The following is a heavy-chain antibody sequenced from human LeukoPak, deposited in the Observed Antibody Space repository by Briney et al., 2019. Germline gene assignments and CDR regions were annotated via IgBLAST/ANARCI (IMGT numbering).Heavy chain of an antibody. CDR1: GFTFDDYA. Sequence: GGSLRLSCAASGFTFDDYAMHWVRQAPGKGLEWVSGISWNSGSIGYADSVKGRFTISRDNAKNSLYLQMNSLRPEDTAIYYCAKLFESGTYNNFFHYWGQGTLVTVFS. J-gene: IGHJ4*02. CDR2: ISWNSGSI. V-gene: IGHV3-9*01. CDR3: AKLFESGTYNNFFHY. D-gene: IGHD3-10*01.